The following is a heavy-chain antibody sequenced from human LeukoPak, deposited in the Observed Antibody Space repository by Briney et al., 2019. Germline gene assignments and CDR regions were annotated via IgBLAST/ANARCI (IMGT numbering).Heavy chain of an antibody. CDR2: IYYSGST. D-gene: IGHD5-24*01. CDR3: ARNGYMGYNWFDP. Sequence: SETLSLTCTVSGDSTNNFYWNWIRQPPGKGLEWIGYIYYSGSTNYNPSLKSRVTISVDTSKNQFSLKLSSVTAADTAVYYCARNGYMGYNWFDPWGQGTLVTVSS. CDR1: GDSTNNFY. V-gene: IGHV4-59*08. J-gene: IGHJ5*02.